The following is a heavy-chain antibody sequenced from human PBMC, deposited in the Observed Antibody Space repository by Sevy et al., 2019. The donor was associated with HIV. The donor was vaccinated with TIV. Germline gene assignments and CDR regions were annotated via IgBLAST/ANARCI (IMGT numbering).Heavy chain of an antibody. CDR3: ARDLNFNYYDSSGYFDY. CDR1: GFTFSSYW. Sequence: GGSLRLSCAASGFTFSSYWMHWVRQAPGKGLVWVSRINSDGSITSYADSVKGRFTISRDNAKNTLYLQMNSLRAEDTAVYYCARDLNFNYYDSSGYFDYWGQGTLVTVSS. CDR2: INSDGSIT. V-gene: IGHV3-74*01. D-gene: IGHD3-22*01. J-gene: IGHJ4*02.